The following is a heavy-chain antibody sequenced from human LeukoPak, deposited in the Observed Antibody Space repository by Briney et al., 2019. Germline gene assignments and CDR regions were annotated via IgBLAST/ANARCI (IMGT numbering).Heavy chain of an antibody. CDR2: ISSSGSTI. CDR1: GFKFSDHY. V-gene: IGHV3-11*01. Sequence: GGSLRLSCAASGFKFSDHYMHWIRQAPGRGLEWLSYISSSGSTIYYADSVKGRFTISRDNAKSSLYLQMNSLRAEDTAVYYCARGRLRWLQTYYFDYWGQGTLVTVSS. J-gene: IGHJ4*02. CDR3: ARGRLRWLQTYYFDY. D-gene: IGHD5-24*01.